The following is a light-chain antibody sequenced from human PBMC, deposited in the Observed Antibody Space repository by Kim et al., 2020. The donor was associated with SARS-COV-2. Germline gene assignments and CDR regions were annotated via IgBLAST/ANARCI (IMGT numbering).Light chain of an antibody. CDR2: DVS. V-gene: IGKV2-30*01. J-gene: IGKJ1*01. CDR3: MQYVYWPHT. CDR1: HTLVNGEGSPF. Sequence: PASISCMSSHTLVNGEGSPFLNWFHQRPGQSPRLLIFDVSKRDTGVPDRFSGSGSGTDFTLKISSVEAEDVGIYYCMQYVYWPHTFGQGTKVDIK.